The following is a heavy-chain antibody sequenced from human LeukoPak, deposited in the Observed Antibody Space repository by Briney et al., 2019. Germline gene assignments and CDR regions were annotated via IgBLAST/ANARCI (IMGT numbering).Heavy chain of an antibody. Sequence: PGGPQTLPCAPSVFFLSLYWMSWVRRARGKGLEWVANIKQDGCDKYYVDSVKGRFNISRENAKRSLYLQMNSLRAEDTAVFYCARDRDNITCPHDYWGQGTLVTVSS. V-gene: IGHV3-7*05. CDR1: VFFLSLYW. CDR3: ARDRDNITCPHDY. J-gene: IGHJ4*02. CDR2: IKQDGCDK. D-gene: IGHD2-15*01.